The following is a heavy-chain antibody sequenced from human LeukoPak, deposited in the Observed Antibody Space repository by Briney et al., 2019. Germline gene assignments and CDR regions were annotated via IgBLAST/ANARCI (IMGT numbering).Heavy chain of an antibody. D-gene: IGHD7-27*01. Sequence: PGGSLRLSCAASGFTVSSNYMIWVRQAPGKGLEWVSIIYSGGSTYYAVSVKGRFTISRDNSKNTLYLQMNSLRAEDTAVYYCARLTNRAIDYWGQGTLVTVSS. CDR2: IYSGGST. V-gene: IGHV3-66*04. J-gene: IGHJ4*02. CDR1: GFTVSSNY. CDR3: ARLTNRAIDY.